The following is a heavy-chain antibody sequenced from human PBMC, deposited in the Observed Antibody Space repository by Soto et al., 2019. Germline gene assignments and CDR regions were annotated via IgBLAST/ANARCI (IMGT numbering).Heavy chain of an antibody. CDR3: ARDRGGTMIASWFDP. CDR1: GYTFTSYG. Sequence: GASVKVSCKASGYTFTSYGISWVRQAPGQGLEWMGWISAYNGNTNYAQKLQGRVTMTTDTSTSTAYMELRSLRSDDTAVYYCARDRGGTMIASWFDPWGQGTLVTVSS. D-gene: IGHD3-22*01. J-gene: IGHJ5*02. CDR2: ISAYNGNT. V-gene: IGHV1-18*01.